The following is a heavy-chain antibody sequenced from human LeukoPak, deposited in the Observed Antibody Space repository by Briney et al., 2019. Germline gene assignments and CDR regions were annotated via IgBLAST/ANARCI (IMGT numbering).Heavy chain of an antibody. CDR3: ARQSGATTWGYFDG. CDR2: IYYSGST. J-gene: IGHJ4*02. V-gene: IGHV4-39*01. Sequence: SETLSLTCTVSGGSISTSSHYWGWIRQPPGKGLEWIGSIYYSGSTYYNPSLKSRVTISVDTSKSQFSLRLSSVTAADAAVYYCARQSGATTWGYFDGWGQGTLVTVSS. D-gene: IGHD1-26*01. CDR1: GGSISTSSHY.